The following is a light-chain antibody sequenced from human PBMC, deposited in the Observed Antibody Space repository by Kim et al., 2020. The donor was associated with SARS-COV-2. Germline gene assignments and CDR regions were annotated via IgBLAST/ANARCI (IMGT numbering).Light chain of an antibody. V-gene: IGKV3-11*01. CDR2: DAS. Sequence: EIVLTQSPATLSLSPGERATLFCRASQSVSSYLAWYQQKPGQAPRLLIYDASNRATGIPARFSGSGSGTDFTLTISSLDPEDFAVYYCQQRSNWPLTFGGGTKVDIK. CDR3: QQRSNWPLT. CDR1: QSVSSY. J-gene: IGKJ4*01.